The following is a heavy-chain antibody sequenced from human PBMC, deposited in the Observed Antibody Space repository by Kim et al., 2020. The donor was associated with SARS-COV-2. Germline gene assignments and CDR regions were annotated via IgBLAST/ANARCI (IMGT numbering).Heavy chain of an antibody. J-gene: IGHJ5*01. CDR1: GGSISSSSYY. D-gene: IGHD5-12*01. CDR2: IYYSGST. Sequence: SETLSLTCTVSGGSISSSSYYWGWIRQPPGKGLEWIGSIYYSGSTYYNPSLKSRVTISVDTSKNQFSLKLSSVTAADTAVYYCARDGRGYSGYEPYNWF. CDR3: ARDGRGYSGYEPYNWF. V-gene: IGHV4-39*07.